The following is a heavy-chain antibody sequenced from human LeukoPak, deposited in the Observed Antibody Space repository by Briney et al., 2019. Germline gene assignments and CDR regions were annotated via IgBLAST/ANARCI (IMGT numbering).Heavy chain of an antibody. CDR3: ARRITMRFGEFFDY. V-gene: IGHV4-31*03. CDR2: IYYSGST. D-gene: IGHD3-10*01. J-gene: IGHJ4*02. CDR1: GGSISSGGYY. Sequence: PSETLSLTCTVSGGSISSGGYYWSWIRQHPGKGLEWIGYIYYSGSTYYNPSLKSRVTISVDTSKNQFSLKLSSVTAADTAVYYCARRITMRFGEFFDYWGQGTLVTVSS.